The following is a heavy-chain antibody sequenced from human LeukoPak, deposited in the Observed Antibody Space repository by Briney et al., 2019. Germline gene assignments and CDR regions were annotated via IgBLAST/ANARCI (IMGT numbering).Heavy chain of an antibody. Sequence: GGSLRLSCAASGFTFSSYAMSWVRQAPGKGLEWVSGISTSGGSSSYADSVKGRFTISRDNPRNTLYVQMNSLRAEDTALYYCAIMYPYYDGSGHWVHRGQGPLFTLSS. V-gene: IGHV3-23*01. D-gene: IGHD3-22*01. CDR1: GFTFSSYA. CDR2: ISTSGGSS. J-gene: IGHJ4*02. CDR3: AIMYPYYDGSGHWVH.